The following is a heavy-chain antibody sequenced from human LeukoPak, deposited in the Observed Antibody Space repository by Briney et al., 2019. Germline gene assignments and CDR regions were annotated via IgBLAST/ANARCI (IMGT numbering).Heavy chain of an antibody. CDR3: PLGGKGGFVVFNS. CDR2: ISSSSSYI. CDR1: GFTFSSYS. D-gene: IGHD1-26*01. Sequence: GGSLRLSCAASGFTFSSYSMNWVRQAPGKGLEWVSSISSSSSYIYYADSVKGRFTISRDNAKNSLYLQMNSLRAEDTAVYYGPLGGKGGFVVFNSGGQGTMV. J-gene: IGHJ3*02. V-gene: IGHV3-21*01.